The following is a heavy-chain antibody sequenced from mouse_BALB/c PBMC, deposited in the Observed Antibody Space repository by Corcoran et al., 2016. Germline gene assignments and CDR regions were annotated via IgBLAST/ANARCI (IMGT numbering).Heavy chain of an antibody. Sequence: QIQLVQSGPELKQPGETVKISCKASGYTFTNYGMNWVKQAPGKGLKWMGWINTYTGEPTYADDFKGRFAFSLETSARTASLQINNHKNEDMATYFCARDYGSSQACFAYWGQGTLVTVSA. J-gene: IGHJ3*01. CDR3: ARDYGSSQACFAY. V-gene: IGHV9-1*02. D-gene: IGHD1-1*01. CDR1: GYTFTNYG. CDR2: INTYTGEP.